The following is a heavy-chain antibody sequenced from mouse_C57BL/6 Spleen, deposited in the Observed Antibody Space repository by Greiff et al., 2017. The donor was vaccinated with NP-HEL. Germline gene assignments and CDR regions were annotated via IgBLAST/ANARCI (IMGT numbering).Heavy chain of an antibody. CDR3: ARHHYDYDEFAY. CDR1: GFTFSSYG. Sequence: EVQGVESGGDLVKPGGSLKLSCAASGFTFSSYGMSWVRQTPDKRLEWVATISSGGSYTYYPDSVKGRFTISRDNAKNTLYLQMSSLKSEDTAMYYCARHHYDYDEFAYWGQGTLVTVSA. D-gene: IGHD2-4*01. CDR2: ISSGGSYT. V-gene: IGHV5-6*01. J-gene: IGHJ3*01.